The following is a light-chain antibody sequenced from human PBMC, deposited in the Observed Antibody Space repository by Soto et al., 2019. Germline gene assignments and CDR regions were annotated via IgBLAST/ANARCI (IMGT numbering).Light chain of an antibody. CDR2: EVT. CDR1: SSDVGSYNL. J-gene: IGLJ7*01. CDR3: SSYTNINTRACV. V-gene: IGLV2-14*02. Sequence: QSALTQPASVSGSPGQSITISCTGTSSDVGSYNLVSWYQQHPGKAPKLIIYEVTDRPSGVSNRFSGSKSGNTASLTISGLQAEDEAEYYCSSYTNINTRACVFGTGTQLTVL.